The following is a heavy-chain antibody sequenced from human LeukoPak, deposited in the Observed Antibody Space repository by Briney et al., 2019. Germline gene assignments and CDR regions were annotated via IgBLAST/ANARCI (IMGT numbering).Heavy chain of an antibody. Sequence: PGGSLRLSCAASGFTFSSYAMSWVRQAPGKGLEWVSAISGSGGSTYYADSVKGRFTISRDNAKNSLYLQMNSLRVEDTAVYYCVREHYYDTRGYYYIPLDYWGHGTLVTVSS. CDR2: ISGSGGST. CDR1: GFTFSSYA. J-gene: IGHJ4*01. CDR3: VREHYYDTRGYYYIPLDY. D-gene: IGHD3-22*01. V-gene: IGHV3-23*01.